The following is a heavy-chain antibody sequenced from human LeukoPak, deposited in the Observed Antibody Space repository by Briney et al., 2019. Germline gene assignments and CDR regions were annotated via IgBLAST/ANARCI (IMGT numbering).Heavy chain of an antibody. CDR3: TRGDDSGSYYGYYYYMDV. D-gene: IGHD1-26*01. J-gene: IGHJ6*03. CDR1: GFTFSGSA. CDR2: IRSKANSYAT. V-gene: IGHV3-73*01. Sequence: GGSLRLSCAASGFTFSGSAMHWVRQASGKGLEWVGRIRSKANSYATAYAASVKGRFTISRDDSKNTAYLQMNSLKTEDTAVYYCTRGDDSGSYYGYYYYMDVWGKGTTVTVS.